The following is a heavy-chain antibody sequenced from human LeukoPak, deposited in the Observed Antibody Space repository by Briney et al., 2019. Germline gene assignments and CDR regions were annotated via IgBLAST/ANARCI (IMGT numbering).Heavy chain of an antibody. V-gene: IGHV1-18*04. CDR2: ICAYNGNT. J-gene: IGHJ5*02. CDR1: GYTFTSYG. Sequence: ASVNVSCKASGYTFTSYGISSVRQATGQGVEWMGWICAYNGNTNYAQKLQGRVTMTKDTSTSTAYMALRSLRSDDTAVYYCARDNTMVRGVSLAFDPWGQGTLVTVSS. CDR3: ARDNTMVRGVSLAFDP. D-gene: IGHD3-10*01.